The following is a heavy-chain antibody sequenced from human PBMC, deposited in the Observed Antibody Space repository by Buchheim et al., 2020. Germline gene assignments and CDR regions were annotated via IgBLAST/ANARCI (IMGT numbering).Heavy chain of an antibody. J-gene: IGHJ4*02. CDR3: ARDGGHWDFDL. Sequence: QVQLVQSGAEVKKPGASVKLSCKASGSTFTNYYFHWVRQAPGQGLEWMGRIIPKSDYTIYAQKFQRRVTLTRDTSTSTVYMDLRGLRSDDTAVYYCARDGGHWDFDLWGLGTL. CDR1: GSTFTNYY. V-gene: IGHV1-46*01. D-gene: IGHD4-23*01. CDR2: IIPKSDYT.